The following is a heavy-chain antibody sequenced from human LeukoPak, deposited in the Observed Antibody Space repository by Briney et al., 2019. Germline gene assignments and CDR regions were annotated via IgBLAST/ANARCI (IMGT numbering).Heavy chain of an antibody. CDR1: GYTFTGYY. CDR2: INLNNDDT. Sequence: ASVKVSCKASGYTFTGYYMHWVRQGPGQGLEWMGWINLNNDDTNYAQKFQGWVTMTRDTSISTAYMELSRLRSDDTAVYYCARGYYYDSSGYYQLDYWGQGTLVTVSS. J-gene: IGHJ4*02. D-gene: IGHD3-22*01. CDR3: ARGYYYDSSGYYQLDY. V-gene: IGHV1-2*04.